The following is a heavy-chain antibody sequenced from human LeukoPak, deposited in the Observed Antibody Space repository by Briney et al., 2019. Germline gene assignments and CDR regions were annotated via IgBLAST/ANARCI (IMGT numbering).Heavy chain of an antibody. V-gene: IGHV3-48*03. CDR1: GFTFSSYE. CDR2: ISSSGSTI. CDR3: ARERAYYFDY. J-gene: IGHJ4*02. Sequence: GGSLRLSCAAPGFTFSSYEMNWVRQAPGKGLEWVSYISSSGSTIYYADSVKGRFTISRDNAKNSLYLQMNSLRAEDTAVYYCARERAYYFDYWGQGTLVTVSS.